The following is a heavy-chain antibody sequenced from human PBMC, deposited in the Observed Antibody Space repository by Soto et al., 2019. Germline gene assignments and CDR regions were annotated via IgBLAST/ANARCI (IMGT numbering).Heavy chain of an antibody. CDR3: ANDAANTWFDP. V-gene: IGHV3-30*18. J-gene: IGHJ5*02. CDR1: VFTCSSYA. CDR2: ISYDGSNK. Sequence: LRLSCASSVFTCSSYAMHYVRQARGKGLEWVAVISYDGSNKYYADSVKGRFTISRDNSKNTLYLQMNSLRAEDMAVYYCANDAANTWFDPWGQGTLVTVSS.